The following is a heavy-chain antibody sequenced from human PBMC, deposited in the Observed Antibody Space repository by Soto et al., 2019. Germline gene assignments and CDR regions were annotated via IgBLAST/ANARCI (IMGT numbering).Heavy chain of an antibody. CDR2: INVGDGHT. CDR1: GYTFSNYA. V-gene: IGHV1-3*01. Sequence: ASVKVSCKASGYTFSNYAMHWVRQAPGQRLEWMGWINVGDGHTKCSQKFQGRVTITRDTSASTAYMELSSLRSDDTAVYYCAREPYGGNEYDYWGQGTQVTVSS. D-gene: IGHD4-17*01. J-gene: IGHJ4*02. CDR3: AREPYGGNEYDY.